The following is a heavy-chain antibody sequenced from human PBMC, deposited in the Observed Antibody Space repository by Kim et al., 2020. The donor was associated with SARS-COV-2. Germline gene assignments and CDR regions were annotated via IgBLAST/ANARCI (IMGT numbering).Heavy chain of an antibody. J-gene: IGHJ6*02. Sequence: GGSLRLSCAASGFTFSSYAMHWVRQAPGKGLEWVAVISYDGSNKYYADSVKGRFTISRDNSKNTLYLQMNSLRAEDTAVYYCAREVRGVIPYGMDVWGQG. CDR2: ISYDGSNK. D-gene: IGHD3-10*01. CDR1: GFTFSSYA. CDR3: AREVRGVIPYGMDV. V-gene: IGHV3-30*04.